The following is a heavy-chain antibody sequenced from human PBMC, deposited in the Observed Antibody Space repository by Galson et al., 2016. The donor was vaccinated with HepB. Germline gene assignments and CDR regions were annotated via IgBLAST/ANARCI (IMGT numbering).Heavy chain of an antibody. V-gene: IGHV3-7*01. J-gene: IGHJ4*02. CDR2: IKEDGSEK. Sequence: SLRLSCAASGFTFSSFWMTWVRQAPGKGLEWVASIKEDGSEKYYVDSVRGRFTISRDNSKNTLYLQMNSLRAEDMAVYYCARDGYNSFDYFEYWGQGTLVTVSS. D-gene: IGHD5-24*01. CDR1: GFTFSSFW. CDR3: ARDGYNSFDYFEY.